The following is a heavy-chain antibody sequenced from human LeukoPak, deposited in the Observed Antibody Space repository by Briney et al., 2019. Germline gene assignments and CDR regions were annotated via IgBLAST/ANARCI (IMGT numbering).Heavy chain of an antibody. V-gene: IGHV1-18*01. Sequence: ASVKVSCKASGYTFSSYGISWVRQAPGQGLEWMGWISAYNGNTNYAQNLQGRVTMTTDTSTSTAYMELSSLRSEDTAVYYCASEGLRRDGSPPLDYWGQGTLVTVSS. J-gene: IGHJ4*02. CDR3: ASEGLRRDGSPPLDY. D-gene: IGHD5-24*01. CDR1: GYTFSSYG. CDR2: ISAYNGNT.